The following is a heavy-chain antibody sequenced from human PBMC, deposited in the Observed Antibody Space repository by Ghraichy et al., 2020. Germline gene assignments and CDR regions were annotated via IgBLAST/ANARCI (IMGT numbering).Heavy chain of an antibody. CDR3: ARLRGPKIPAAEDF. J-gene: IGHJ4*02. CDR1: GFTFINYG. D-gene: IGHD6-13*01. CDR2: ITGSGTNT. V-gene: IGHV3-23*01. Sequence: ETLSLTCAASGFTFINYGMTWVRQAPGKGLEWVSTITGSGTNTYYADSVKGRFTISRDNSKNTLNLQMNSLRAEDTVIYYCARLRGPKIPAAEDFWGQGTLVTVSS.